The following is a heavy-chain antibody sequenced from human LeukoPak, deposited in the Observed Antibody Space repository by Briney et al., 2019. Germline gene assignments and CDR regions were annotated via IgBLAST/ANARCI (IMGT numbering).Heavy chain of an antibody. D-gene: IGHD2-2*01. V-gene: IGHV3-21*01. Sequence: GGSLRLSCAASGVTFSNYIMNWVRQAPGKGLEWVSSIGTTGNYIYYSDSVKGRFTISRDNSKNTLYLQMNSLRAEDTAVYYCAREPDIVVVPAALERYYYGMDVWGQGTTVTVSS. J-gene: IGHJ6*02. CDR1: GVTFSNYI. CDR2: IGTTGNYI. CDR3: AREPDIVVVPAALERYYYGMDV.